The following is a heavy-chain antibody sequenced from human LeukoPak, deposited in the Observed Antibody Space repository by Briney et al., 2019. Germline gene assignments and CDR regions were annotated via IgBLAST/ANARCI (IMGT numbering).Heavy chain of an antibody. CDR2: IDSSGGNT. J-gene: IGHJ4*02. Sequence: GGSLRLSCAASGITVSTKYMSWVRQAPGMGLEWVSGIDSSGGNTHYADSVKGRFTISRDNSKNTLYLQINSLRAEDTAIYYCAKDHGFWSGYYQSFDSWGQGTLVTVSS. V-gene: IGHV3-23*01. CDR1: GITVSTKY. D-gene: IGHD3-3*01. CDR3: AKDHGFWSGYYQSFDS.